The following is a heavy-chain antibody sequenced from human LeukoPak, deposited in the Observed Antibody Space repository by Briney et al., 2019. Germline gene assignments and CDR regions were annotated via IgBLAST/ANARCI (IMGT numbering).Heavy chain of an antibody. Sequence: GGSLTLSCAASGFTVSNNYMRWVRQAPGKGLEWVSLIYSGGSTYYADSVKGRFTISRDNSKNTLYLQMNSLRAEDTAVYYCASGIVETSGLGYWGQGTLVTVSS. CDR2: IYSGGST. V-gene: IGHV3-66*01. J-gene: IGHJ4*02. CDR3: ASGIVETSGLGY. D-gene: IGHD1-26*01. CDR1: GFTVSNNY.